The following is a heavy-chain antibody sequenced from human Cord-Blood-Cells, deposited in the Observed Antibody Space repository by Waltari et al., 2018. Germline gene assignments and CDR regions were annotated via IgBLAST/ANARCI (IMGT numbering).Heavy chain of an antibody. J-gene: IGHJ2*01. CDR3: ALTTPGIAAAGIGYFDL. Sequence: QVQLQESGPGLVKPSETLSLTCTVSGYSISSGYYWGWIRQPSGKGLEWIGSIYHSGSTYYNPSLKSRVTISVDTSKNQFSLKLSSVTAADTAVYYCALTTPGIAAAGIGYFDLWGRGTLVTVSS. CDR1: GYSISSGYY. CDR2: IYHSGST. D-gene: IGHD6-13*01. V-gene: IGHV4-38-2*02.